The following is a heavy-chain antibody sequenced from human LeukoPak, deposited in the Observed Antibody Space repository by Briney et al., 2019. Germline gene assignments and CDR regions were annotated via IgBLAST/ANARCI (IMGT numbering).Heavy chain of an antibody. CDR3: VKRGYPDLYYYYGMDV. CDR1: GFTFSSYA. J-gene: IGHJ6*02. V-gene: IGHV3-64D*06. CDR2: ISSNGGST. D-gene: IGHD3-22*01. Sequence: PGGSLRLSCSASGFTFSSYAMHWVRQAPGKGLESVSAISSNGGSTYYADSVKGRFTISRDNSKNTLYLQMSSLRAEDTAVYYCVKRGYPDLYYYYGMDVWGQGTTVTVSS.